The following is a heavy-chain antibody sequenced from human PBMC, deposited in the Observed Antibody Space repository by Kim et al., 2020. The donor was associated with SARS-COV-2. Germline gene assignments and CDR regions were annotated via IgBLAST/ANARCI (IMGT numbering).Heavy chain of an antibody. CDR2: TYYRSKWYD. D-gene: IGHD2-15*01. J-gene: IGHJ4*02. Sequence: SQTLSLTCVISGDSVSSNTATWNWIRQSPSRGLEWLGRTYYRSKWYDDYAVSVKSRITINPDTSNNQFSLQLNSVTPEDMAGYYCARKQDTTAWTFDYGGQGSLVTVSS. CDR1: GDSVSSNTAT. V-gene: IGHV6-1*01. CDR3: ARKQDTTAWTFDY.